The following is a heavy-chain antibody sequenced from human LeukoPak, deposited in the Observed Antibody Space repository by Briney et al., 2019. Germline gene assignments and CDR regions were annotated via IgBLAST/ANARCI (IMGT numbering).Heavy chain of an antibody. J-gene: IGHJ4*02. CDR1: GGSISSSSYY. CDR3: ARAISGSDSYYLVYFDY. V-gene: IGHV4-39*07. CDR2: IYYSGST. D-gene: IGHD3-10*01. Sequence: SETLSLTCTVSGGSISSSSYYWGWIRQPPGKGLEWIGSIYYSGSTYYNPSLKSRVTTSVDTSKNQFSLKLSSVTAADTAVYYCARAISGSDSYYLVYFDYWGQGTLVTVSS.